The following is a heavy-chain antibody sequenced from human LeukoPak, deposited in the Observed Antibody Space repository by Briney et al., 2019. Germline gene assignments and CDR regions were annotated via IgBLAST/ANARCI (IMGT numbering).Heavy chain of an antibody. J-gene: IGHJ4*02. CDR2: LHYGGST. CDR3: ARGYSTSWTYYFDY. V-gene: IGHV4-59*01. CDR1: DGAITGYY. D-gene: IGHD6-13*01. Sequence: VKPSETLSLTCAVSDGAITGYYWGWIRQPPGKGLDWIGHLHYGGSTNYNPSLKSRVTISVDTSKNHFSLKLSSVTAADTAVYYCARGYSTSWTYYFDYWGQGALVTLSS.